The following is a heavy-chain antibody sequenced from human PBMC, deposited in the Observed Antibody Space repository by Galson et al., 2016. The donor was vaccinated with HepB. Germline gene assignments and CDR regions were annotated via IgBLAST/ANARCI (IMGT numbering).Heavy chain of an antibody. D-gene: IGHD5-12*01. Sequence: SLRLSCAASGFTFSSYWMTWVRQAPEKGLEWVSTISPSGDTTSYADSVKGRFTISRDNSKNTLYLQMNSLRAEDTAVYYCAKGRGAGYNGREWNFDYWGQGSLVTVSS. CDR1: GFTFSSYW. V-gene: IGHV3-23*01. CDR2: ISPSGDTT. CDR3: AKGRGAGYNGREWNFDY. J-gene: IGHJ4*02.